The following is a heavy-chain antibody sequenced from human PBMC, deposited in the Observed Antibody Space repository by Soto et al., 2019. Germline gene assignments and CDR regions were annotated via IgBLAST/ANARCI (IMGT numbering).Heavy chain of an antibody. CDR2: ISYDGSNK. V-gene: IGHV3-30-3*01. D-gene: IGHD5-18*01. CDR3: ARDTLGDSYGSVDY. CDR1: GFTFSRYA. Sequence: GGSLRLSCAASGFTFSRYALHWVRQAPGKGLEWVAVISYDGSNKYYSDYVKGRFTISRDNSKNTLYLKMKSLRAEDTAVYYCARDTLGDSYGSVDYWGQGTLVTLSS. J-gene: IGHJ4*02.